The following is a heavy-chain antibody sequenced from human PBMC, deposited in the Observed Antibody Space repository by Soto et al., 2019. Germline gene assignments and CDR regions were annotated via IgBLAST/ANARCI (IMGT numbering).Heavy chain of an antibody. CDR1: SGSISVTNVF. J-gene: IGHJ6*02. V-gene: IGHV4-31*03. D-gene: IGHD2-21*02. Sequence: PSETRSLSCTVSSGSISVTNVFWGWVRQPPGKGLEWIGYIYYSGSTYYNPSLKRRVTISGDTSKNQVSLKLRSVTDADTDVYSSARDRAVVVTAQQIYYGMDVWGQGTTVTVSS. CDR2: IYYSGST. CDR3: ARDRAVVVTAQQIYYGMDV.